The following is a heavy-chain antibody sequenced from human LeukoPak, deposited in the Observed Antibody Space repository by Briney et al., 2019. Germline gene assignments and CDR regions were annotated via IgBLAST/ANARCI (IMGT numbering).Heavy chain of an antibody. V-gene: IGHV6-1*01. CDR3: ARRLTQYDCFDP. J-gene: IGHJ5*02. CDR1: GDSVSSNSVT. D-gene: IGHD2-2*01. CDR2: TYYRSTWYN. Sequence: SQTLSRTCAISGDSVSSNSVTWNWIRQSPSRGLEWLGRTYYRSTWYNDYAVSVRGRITVNPDTSKNQFSLHLNSVTPEDTAVYYCARRLTQYDCFDPWGRESWSPSPQ.